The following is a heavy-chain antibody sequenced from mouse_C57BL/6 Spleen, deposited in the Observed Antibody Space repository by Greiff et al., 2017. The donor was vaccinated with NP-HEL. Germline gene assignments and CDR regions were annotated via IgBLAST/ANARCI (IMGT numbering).Heavy chain of an antibody. CDR3: ARGGYPFYAMDY. CDR2: INPSNGGT. D-gene: IGHD2-2*01. J-gene: IGHJ4*01. Sequence: VQLQQSGTELVKPGASVKLSCKASGYTFTSYWMHWVKQRPGQGLEWIGNINPSNGGTNYNEKFKSKATLTVDKSSSTAYMQLSSLTSEDSAVYYCARGGYPFYAMDYWGQGTSVTVSS. CDR1: GYTFTSYW. V-gene: IGHV1-53*01.